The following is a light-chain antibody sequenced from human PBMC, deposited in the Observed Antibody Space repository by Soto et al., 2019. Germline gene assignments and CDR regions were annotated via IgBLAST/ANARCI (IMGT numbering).Light chain of an antibody. V-gene: IGLV2-14*01. J-gene: IGLJ1*01. CDR2: EVS. CDR3: SSYTSSSTYV. CDR1: SSDVGRYNY. Sequence: QSVLTQPASVSGSPGQSITISCTGTSSDVGRYNYVSWYQQHPGKVPRLMIYEVSNRPSGVSNCFSGSKSGNTASLTISGLQAEDEADYYCSSYTSSSTYVFGTGTKVTVL.